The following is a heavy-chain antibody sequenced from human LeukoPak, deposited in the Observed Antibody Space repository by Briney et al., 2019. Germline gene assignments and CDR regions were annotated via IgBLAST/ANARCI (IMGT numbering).Heavy chain of an antibody. CDR3: ARGQWLVF. CDR1: GFTFSDYQ. J-gene: IGHJ4*02. V-gene: IGHV3-7*01. CDR2: TRQDGSEK. D-gene: IGHD6-19*01. Sequence: PGGSLRLSCAASGFTFSDYQMGWVRQAPGKGLEWVANTRQDGSEKYYADSVKGRFTISRDNAKNSLDLQMNSLRAEDTAVHYCARGQWLVFRGQGTLVTVSS.